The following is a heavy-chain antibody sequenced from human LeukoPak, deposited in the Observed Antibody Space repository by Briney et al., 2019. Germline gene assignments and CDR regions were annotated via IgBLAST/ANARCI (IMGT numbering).Heavy chain of an antibody. Sequence: PGGSLRLSCAASGFTVSSNYMSWVRQVPGKGLEWVANIKQDGSEKYYADSVKGRFTISRDNAKNSLYLQMNSLRAEDTAVYYCATSLAGGDYWGQGTLVTVSS. D-gene: IGHD3-16*01. CDR3: ATSLAGGDY. CDR1: GFTVSSNY. CDR2: IKQDGSEK. J-gene: IGHJ4*02. V-gene: IGHV3-7*01.